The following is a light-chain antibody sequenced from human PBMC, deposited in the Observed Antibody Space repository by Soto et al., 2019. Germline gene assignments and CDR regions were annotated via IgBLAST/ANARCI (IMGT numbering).Light chain of an antibody. CDR3: AAWDDSLNGVL. J-gene: IGLJ2*01. Sequence: QSVLTQPPSASGPSGQSVTISCSGSSSNIGVNTVNWYQQLPGTAPKLLIQNNNQRPSGVPDRFSGSKSGTSASLVLSGLQSDDEAEYYCAAWDDSLNGVLFGGGTKLTVL. CDR1: SSNIGVNT. CDR2: NNN. V-gene: IGLV1-44*01.